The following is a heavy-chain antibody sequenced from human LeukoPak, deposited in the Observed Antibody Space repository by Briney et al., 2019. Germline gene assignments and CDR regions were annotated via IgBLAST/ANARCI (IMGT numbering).Heavy chain of an antibody. V-gene: IGHV4-30-4*01. CDR3: ARHRRGDCNSASCYTDY. J-gene: IGHJ4*02. CDR2: IYYSGST. Sequence: PSETLSLTCTVSGGSISSGDYYWSWIRQPPGKGLEWIGYIYYSGSTYYNPSLKSRVTISVDTSKNQFSLKLNSVTVADTAVYYCARHRRGDCNSASCYTDYWGQGTLVTVSS. CDR1: GGSISSGDYY. D-gene: IGHD2-2*02.